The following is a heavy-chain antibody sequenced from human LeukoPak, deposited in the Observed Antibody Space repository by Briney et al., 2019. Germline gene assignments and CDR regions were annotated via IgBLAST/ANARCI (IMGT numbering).Heavy chain of an antibody. CDR3: ARGLHSYWVLLWY. Sequence: SVKVSCKASGGTFSSYAISWVRQAPGQGLEWMGGIIPIFGTANYAQKFQGRVTMTRDTSTSTVYMELSSLRAEDTAVYYCARGLHSYWVLLWYWGQGTLVTVSS. CDR2: IIPIFGTA. CDR1: GGTFSSYA. D-gene: IGHD2-2*03. J-gene: IGHJ4*02. V-gene: IGHV1-69*05.